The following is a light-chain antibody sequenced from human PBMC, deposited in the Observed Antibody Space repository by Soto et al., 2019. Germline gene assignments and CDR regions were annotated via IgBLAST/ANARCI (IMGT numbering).Light chain of an antibody. CDR1: QDINIY. J-gene: IGKJ4*01. Sequence: DIQMTQSPSSLSASVGDRVTITCRAGQDINIYLAWYQQKPGKVPKLLISAASTLQPGGPSRFSGSGSATDFTLTISSLQPEDVATYYCQKYDGAPLTFGGGTKVEIK. CDR3: QKYDGAPLT. V-gene: IGKV1-27*01. CDR2: AAS.